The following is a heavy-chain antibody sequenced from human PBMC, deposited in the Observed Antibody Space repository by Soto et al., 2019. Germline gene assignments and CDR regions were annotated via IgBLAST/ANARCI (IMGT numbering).Heavy chain of an antibody. V-gene: IGHV1-18*04. CDR2: ISAYNGNT. CDR3: ARIYSGSGDYGMDV. J-gene: IGHJ6*02. Sequence: ASVKVSCKASGYTFTSYGISWVRQAPGQGLEWMGWISAYNGNTNYAQKLQGRVTMTTDTSTSTVYMELRSLRSDDTAVYYCARIYSGSGDYGMDVWGQGTTVTVSS. D-gene: IGHD5-12*01. CDR1: GYTFTSYG.